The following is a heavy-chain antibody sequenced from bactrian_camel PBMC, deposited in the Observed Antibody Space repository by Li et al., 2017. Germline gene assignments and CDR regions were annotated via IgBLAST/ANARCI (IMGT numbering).Heavy chain of an antibody. Sequence: VQLVESGGGLVKAGGSLRLSCVASRSTYRLAWFRQPPGKGPEWLCGIYSDGENTKYADSMKGRFTISRDNAKNTVYLQMNSLKSEDTALYYCTTLQNSAYNNWGQGTQVTVS. CDR3: TTLQNSAYNN. V-gene: IGHV3S6*01. J-gene: IGHJ4*01. D-gene: IGHD1*01. CDR2: IYSDGENT. CDR1: RSTYRL.